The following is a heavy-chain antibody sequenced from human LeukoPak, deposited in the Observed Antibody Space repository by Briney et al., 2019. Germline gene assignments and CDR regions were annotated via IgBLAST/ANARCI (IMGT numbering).Heavy chain of an antibody. D-gene: IGHD2-2*01. CDR2: VFHSGTT. CDR1: GYSISSGRY. Sequence: PSEPLSLTCAVSGYSISSGRYWGWIRQPPGKGLEWIGSVFHSGTTYYNPSLKSRVTISVDTSKNQFSLNLRSVTAADTAVYYCARSLSTAGIDYWGQGTLVTVSS. V-gene: IGHV4-38-2*01. J-gene: IGHJ4*02. CDR3: ARSLSTAGIDY.